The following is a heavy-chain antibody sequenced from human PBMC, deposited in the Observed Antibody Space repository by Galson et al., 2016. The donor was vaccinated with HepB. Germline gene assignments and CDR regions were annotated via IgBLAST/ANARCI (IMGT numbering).Heavy chain of an antibody. Sequence: SLRLSCAASGFTFKYHAMSWVRQAPRSGLEWVAVISDGGTAHYADSVKGRFTISRHNSKNTVDLQMHSLRAEDRAEYYCARVSGPWVGVPAAKVYFDFWGQGTLVIVSS. V-gene: IGHV3-23*01. CDR1: GFTFKYHA. CDR3: ARVSGPWVGVPAAKVYFDF. D-gene: IGHD2-2*01. J-gene: IGHJ4*02. CDR2: ISDGGTA.